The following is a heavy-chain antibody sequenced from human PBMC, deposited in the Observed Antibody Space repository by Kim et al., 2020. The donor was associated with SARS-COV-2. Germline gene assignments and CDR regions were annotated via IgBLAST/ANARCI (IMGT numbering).Heavy chain of an antibody. V-gene: IGHV4-4*07. CDR3: AGASGGNTQFDF. Sequence: SETLSLTCTVSGGSISSYYWSWIRQPAGKGLEWIGRINTSGSTKYNPSLKSRVTMSVDTSKNQFSLNLSSVTAADTAVYYCAGASGGNTQFDFWGQGTLVTVSS. CDR1: GGSISSYY. D-gene: IGHD2-15*01. J-gene: IGHJ4*02. CDR2: INTSGST.